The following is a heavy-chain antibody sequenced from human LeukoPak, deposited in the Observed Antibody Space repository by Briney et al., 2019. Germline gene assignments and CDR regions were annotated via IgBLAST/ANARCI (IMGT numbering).Heavy chain of an antibody. V-gene: IGHV4-59*01. CDR1: GGSISSYY. CDR3: AREWAYGSRSSTFDY. J-gene: IGHJ4*02. Sequence: ASETLSLTCTVSGGSISSYYWSWIRQPPGKGLEWIGYIYYSGSTNYNPSLKSRVTISVDTSKNQFSLKLSSVTAADTAVYYCAREWAYGSRSSTFDYWGQGTLVTVSS. CDR2: IYYSGST. D-gene: IGHD3-10*01.